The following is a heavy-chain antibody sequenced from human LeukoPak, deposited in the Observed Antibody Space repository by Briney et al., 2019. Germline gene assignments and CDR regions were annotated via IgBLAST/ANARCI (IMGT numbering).Heavy chain of an antibody. CDR3: ARAGAAAGTSWFDP. V-gene: IGHV4-59*01. Sequence: SETLSLTCAVSGGSINNYYWSWIRQPPGKGLEWIGYIYYSGSTNYNPSLKSRVTISVDTSKNQLSLKLSSVTAADAAVYYCARAGAAAGTSWFDPWGQGTLVTVSS. D-gene: IGHD6-13*01. J-gene: IGHJ5*02. CDR2: IYYSGST. CDR1: GGSINNYY.